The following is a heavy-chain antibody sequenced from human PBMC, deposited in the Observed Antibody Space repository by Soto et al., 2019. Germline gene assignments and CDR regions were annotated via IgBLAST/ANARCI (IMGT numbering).Heavy chain of an antibody. J-gene: IGHJ4*02. CDR2: IYYSGST. V-gene: IGHV4-39*01. Sequence: SETLSLTCTVSGGSISSSSYYWGWIRQPPGKGLEWIGSIYYSGSTYYNPSLKSRVTISVDTSKNQFSLKLSSVTAADTAVYYCARPNSGEYSGYDHEERGPFFDYWGQGTLVTVSS. CDR3: ARPNSGEYSGYDHEERGPFFDY. D-gene: IGHD5-12*01. CDR1: GGSISSSSYY.